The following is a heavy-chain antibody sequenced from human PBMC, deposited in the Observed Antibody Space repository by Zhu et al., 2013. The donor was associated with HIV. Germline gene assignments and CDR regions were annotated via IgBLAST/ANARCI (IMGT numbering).Heavy chain of an antibody. CDR1: GGSFSGYY. J-gene: IGHJ4*02. CDR3: ARVPRRRQLPDY. CDR2: IYYSGST. V-gene: IGHV4-34*11. Sequence: QVQLQQWGAGLLKPSETLSPTCAVYGGSFSGYYWSWIRQPPGKGLEWIGYIYYSGSTNYNPSLKSRVTISVDTSKNQFSLKLSSVTAADTAVYYCARVPRRRQLPDYWGQGTLVTVSS. D-gene: IGHD1-26*01.